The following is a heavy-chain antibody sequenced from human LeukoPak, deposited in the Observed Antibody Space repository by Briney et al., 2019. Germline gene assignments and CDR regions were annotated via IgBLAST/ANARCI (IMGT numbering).Heavy chain of an antibody. J-gene: IGHJ4*02. Sequence: GGSLRLSCAASGFTFSNYWMHWVRQAPGKGLEWVSSISSSSSYIYYADSVKGRFTISRDNAKNSLYLQMNSLRAEDTAVYYCARGRQWLANFDYWGQGTLVTVSS. CDR1: GFTFSNYW. CDR3: ARGRQWLANFDY. D-gene: IGHD6-19*01. V-gene: IGHV3-21*01. CDR2: ISSSSSYI.